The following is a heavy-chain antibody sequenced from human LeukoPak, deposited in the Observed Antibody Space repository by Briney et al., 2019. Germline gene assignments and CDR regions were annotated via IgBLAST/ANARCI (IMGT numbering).Heavy chain of an antibody. D-gene: IGHD6-13*01. CDR1: GYSFTSYG. Sequence: ASVKVSCKTSGYSFTSYGVSWVRQAPGQGLEWMGWISGYNGNTNYAQRLQGRVTMTTDTSTSTAYMELRSLRSDDTAVYYCARDLGSWYLYYRGQGTLVTVSS. CDR3: ARDLGSWYLYY. J-gene: IGHJ4*02. V-gene: IGHV1-18*01. CDR2: ISGYNGNT.